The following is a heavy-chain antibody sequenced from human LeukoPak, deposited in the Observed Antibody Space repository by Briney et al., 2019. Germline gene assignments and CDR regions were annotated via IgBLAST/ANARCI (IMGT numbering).Heavy chain of an antibody. J-gene: IGHJ5*02. CDR3: ARGVLRYFDWLFTSNWFDP. V-gene: IGHV4-4*07. CDR2: IYTSGST. D-gene: IGHD3-9*01. CDR1: GGSISSYY. Sequence: PSETLSLTCTVSGGSISSYYWSWIRQPAGKGLEWIGRIYTSGSTYYNPSLKSRVTISVDTSKNQFSLKLSSVTAADTAVYYCARGVLRYFDWLFTSNWFDPWGQGTLVTVSS.